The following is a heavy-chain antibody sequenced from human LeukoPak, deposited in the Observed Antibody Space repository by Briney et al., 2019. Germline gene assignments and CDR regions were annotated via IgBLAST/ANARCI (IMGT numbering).Heavy chain of an antibody. CDR2: INPNSGGT. V-gene: IGHV1-2*02. CDR1: GYTFTGYY. Sequence: ASVKVSCKASGYTFTGYYMHWVRQAPGQGLEWMGWINPNSGGTNYAQKFQGRVTMTRDTSISTAYVELSRLRSDDTAVYYCARDRHYYDSSGYYDYWGQGTLVTVSS. CDR3: ARDRHYYDSSGYYDY. D-gene: IGHD3-22*01. J-gene: IGHJ4*02.